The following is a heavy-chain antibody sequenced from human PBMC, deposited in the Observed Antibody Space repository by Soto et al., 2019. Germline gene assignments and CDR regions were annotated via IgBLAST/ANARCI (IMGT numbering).Heavy chain of an antibody. V-gene: IGHV4-4*02. CDR3: ARGRGRYSSGWSWFDP. D-gene: IGHD6-19*01. CDR1: GGTIRSPDW. CDR2: IFQSGST. J-gene: IGHJ5*02. Sequence: SETLSLTCGVSGGTIRSPDWWTWVRQPPGKGLEWIGEIFQSGSTNYTPSLESRVTISVDKSKNQFSLTLTSVTAADTAVYFCARGRGRYSSGWSWFDPWGQGILGTVS.